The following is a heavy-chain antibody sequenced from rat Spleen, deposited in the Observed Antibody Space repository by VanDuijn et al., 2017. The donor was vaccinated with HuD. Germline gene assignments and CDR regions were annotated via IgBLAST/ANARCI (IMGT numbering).Heavy chain of an antibody. J-gene: IGHJ2*01. Sequence: QVQLKESGPGLVQPSQTLSLTCTVSGFSLTSYHVHWVRQPPGKGLEWMGVMWSDGETSYNSALKSRLSISRDTSKSQVFLKMSSLQTEDTATYYCARGRYWGQGVMVTVSS. CDR2: MWSDGET. V-gene: IGHV2-32*01. CDR1: GFSLTSYH. CDR3: ARGRY.